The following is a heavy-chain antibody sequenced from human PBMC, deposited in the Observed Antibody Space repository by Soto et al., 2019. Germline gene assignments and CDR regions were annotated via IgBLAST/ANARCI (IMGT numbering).Heavy chain of an antibody. CDR3: AREIEDEYYYDSGTYYIDY. J-gene: IGHJ4*02. CDR2: LSSSGSII. CDR1: GFTFSDYY. D-gene: IGHD3-10*01. V-gene: IGHV3-11*01. Sequence: QVQLVESGGGLVKPGGSLRLSCAASGFTFSDYYMSWIRQAPGKGLEWVSYLSSSGSIIYYADSVKGRFTISRDNAKNSLYLQMNSLRAEDTAVYYCAREIEDEYYYDSGTYYIDYWGQGTLVTVSS.